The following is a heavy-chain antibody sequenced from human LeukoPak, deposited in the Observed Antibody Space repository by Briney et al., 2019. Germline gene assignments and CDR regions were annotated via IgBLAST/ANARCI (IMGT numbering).Heavy chain of an antibody. CDR3: ATRLSRDGYNRNAFDI. J-gene: IGHJ3*02. CDR2: ISAYNGNT. V-gene: IGHV1-18*01. CDR1: AYTFTSYG. D-gene: IGHD5-24*01. Sequence: ASVKLSYNGSAYTFTSYGISWVRQAPGQGLEWMGWISAYNGNTNYAQKLQGRVTMTTDTSTTTAYMELRSLRSDDTAVYYCATRLSRDGYNRNAFDIWGQGTMVTVSS.